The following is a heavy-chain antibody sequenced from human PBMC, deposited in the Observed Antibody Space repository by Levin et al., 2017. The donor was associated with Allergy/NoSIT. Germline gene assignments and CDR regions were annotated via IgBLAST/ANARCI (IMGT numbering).Heavy chain of an antibody. J-gene: IGHJ4*02. CDR2: IYYSGSS. V-gene: IGHV4-59*12. CDR3: ARSNRGYDILTGYYATTFDY. CDR1: GGSISNYY. Sequence: SETLSLTCTVSGGSISNYYWSWIRQPPGKGLEWIGYIYYSGSSNHNPSLKSRVSISVDKSKNQFSLNLSSVTAADTAVYYCARSNRGYDILTGYYATTFDYWGQGTLVTVSA. D-gene: IGHD3-9*01.